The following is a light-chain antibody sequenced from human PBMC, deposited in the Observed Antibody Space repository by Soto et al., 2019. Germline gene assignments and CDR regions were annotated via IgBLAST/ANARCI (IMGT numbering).Light chain of an antibody. Sequence: EIVMTQSPATLSVSPGERATLSCRASQYVSSNLAWYQQKPGQPPRLLIYHSSTRATGIPARFSGSGSGTEFTLTISSLQSEDFALYYCQQYNNWPFTFGPGTKVDIK. J-gene: IGKJ3*01. CDR2: HSS. V-gene: IGKV3-15*01. CDR3: QQYNNWPFT. CDR1: QYVSSN.